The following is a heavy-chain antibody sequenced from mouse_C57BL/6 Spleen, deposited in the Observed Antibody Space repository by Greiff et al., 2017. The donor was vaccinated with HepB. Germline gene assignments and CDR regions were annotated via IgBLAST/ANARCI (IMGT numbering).Heavy chain of an antibody. CDR3: TPFYYGSSPFDY. J-gene: IGHJ2*01. Sequence: VQLQQSGAELVRPGASVKLSCTASGFNIKDDYMHWVKQRPEQGLEWIGWIDPENGDTEYASKFQGKATITADTSSNTAYLQLSGLTSEATSVYYCTPFYYGSSPFDYWGQGTTLTVSS. D-gene: IGHD1-1*01. CDR1: GFNIKDDY. V-gene: IGHV14-4*01. CDR2: IDPENGDT.